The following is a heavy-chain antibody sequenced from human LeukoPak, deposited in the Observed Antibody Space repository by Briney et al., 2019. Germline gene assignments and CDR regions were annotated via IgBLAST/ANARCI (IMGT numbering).Heavy chain of an antibody. V-gene: IGHV1-2*02. CDR2: INPNSGGT. D-gene: IGHD3-3*01. J-gene: IGHJ3*02. Sequence: ASVKVSCKASGYTFTGYYMHWVRQAPGQGLEWMGWINPNSGGTNYAQKFQGRVTMTRDTSISTAYMELSRLRSDDTAVYYCARDSGFLKAAFDIWGQGTMVTGSS. CDR1: GYTFTGYY. CDR3: ARDSGFLKAAFDI.